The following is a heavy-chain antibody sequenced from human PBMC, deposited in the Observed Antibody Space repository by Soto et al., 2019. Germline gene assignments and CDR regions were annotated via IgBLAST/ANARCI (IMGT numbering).Heavy chain of an antibody. CDR3: ARVRSGKDSSSYYYYYMDV. V-gene: IGHV3-21*01. Sequence: GGSLRLSCAASGFTFSSYSMNWVRQAPGKGLEWVSSISSSSSYIYYADSVKGRFTISRDNAKNSLYLQMNSLRAEDTAVYYCARVRSGKDSSSYYYYYMDVWGKGTTVTVSS. CDR2: ISSSSSYI. CDR1: GFTFSSYS. D-gene: IGHD6-6*01. J-gene: IGHJ6*03.